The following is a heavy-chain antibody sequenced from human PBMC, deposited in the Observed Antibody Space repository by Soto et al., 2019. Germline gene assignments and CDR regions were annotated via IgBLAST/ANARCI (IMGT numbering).Heavy chain of an antibody. V-gene: IGHV1-69*11. J-gene: IGHJ6*02. Sequence: ASVKVSCKASGGTFSRSGFHWVRQAPGQGLEWMGMIVPSVDTTNYAQKFQARVTISADQFTSTVYMELRSLRSEDTAVYYCARCPQPPDTAAPYAVDVWGQGTRVTVSS. CDR2: IVPSVDTT. CDR1: GGTFSRSG. D-gene: IGHD5-18*01. CDR3: ARCPQPPDTAAPYAVDV.